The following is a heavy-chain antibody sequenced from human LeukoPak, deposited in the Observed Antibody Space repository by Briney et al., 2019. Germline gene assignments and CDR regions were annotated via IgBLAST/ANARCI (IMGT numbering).Heavy chain of an antibody. V-gene: IGHV4-59*03. CDR1: GGSITEYS. CDR2: IYNGETA. D-gene: IGHD6-13*01. CDR3: ATNAGAAAFDALDI. J-gene: IGHJ3*02. Sequence: SETLSLTCTVSGGSITEYSWNWIRQPPGKGLEWVGHIYNGETATHNPSLRDRVTISKDTSKNQFSLKLSSVTAADTAIYYCATNAGAAAFDALDIWGQGTMVTVST.